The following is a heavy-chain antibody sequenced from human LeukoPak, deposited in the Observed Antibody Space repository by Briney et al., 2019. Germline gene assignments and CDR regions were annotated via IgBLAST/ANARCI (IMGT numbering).Heavy chain of an antibody. Sequence: GESLRISCTGSGHKFTNFWIGWVRQMPGEGLEWMGIIYSGDSDTRYSPSFQGQVTISADKSISTAYLQWSSLKASDTAMHYCARLNYFDSSGFFDSWGQGTLVTVSS. D-gene: IGHD3-22*01. CDR3: ARLNYFDSSGFFDS. V-gene: IGHV5-51*01. CDR1: GHKFTNFW. J-gene: IGHJ4*02. CDR2: IYSGDSDT.